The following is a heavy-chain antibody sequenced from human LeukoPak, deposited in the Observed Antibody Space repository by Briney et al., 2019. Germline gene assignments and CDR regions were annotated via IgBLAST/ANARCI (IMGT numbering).Heavy chain of an antibody. CDR2: IYYSGIT. Sequence: TPSETLSLTCTVSGGSISSGDYYWSWSRQPPGKGLEWIGYIYYSGITYYNPSLKSRVTISVDTSKNQFSLKLSSVTAADTAVYYCARGTYDSSGYYRYWGQGTLVTVSS. CDR3: ARGTYDSSGYYRY. D-gene: IGHD3-22*01. J-gene: IGHJ4*02. CDR1: GGSISSGDYY. V-gene: IGHV4-30-4*08.